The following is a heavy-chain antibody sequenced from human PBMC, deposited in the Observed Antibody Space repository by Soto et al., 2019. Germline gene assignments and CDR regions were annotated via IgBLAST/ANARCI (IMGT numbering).Heavy chain of an antibody. CDR3: ARWGLLWFGDYGMDV. D-gene: IGHD3-10*01. Sequence: PSETLSLTCTVSGGSVSSGSYYWSWIRQPPGKGLEWIGYIYYSGSTNYNPSLKSRVTISVDTSKNQFSLKLSSVTAADTAVYYCARWGLLWFGDYGMDVWGQGTTVTVSS. V-gene: IGHV4-61*01. CDR2: IYYSGST. CDR1: GGSVSSGSYY. J-gene: IGHJ6*02.